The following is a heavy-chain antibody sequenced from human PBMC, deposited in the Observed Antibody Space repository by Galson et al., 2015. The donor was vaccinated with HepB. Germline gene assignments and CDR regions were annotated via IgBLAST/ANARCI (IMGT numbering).Heavy chain of an antibody. J-gene: IGHJ6*03. CDR3: ARGKLAAYDFWSGYHIFHYYMDV. CDR1: GFTFSTYW. D-gene: IGHD3-3*01. Sequence: SLRLSCAASGFTFSTYWMSWVRQAPGKGLEWVAHIKQDGSEKYYVDSVKGRITISRDNAKNSLYLQMNSLRAEDTAVYYCARGKLAAYDFWSGYHIFHYYMDVWGKGTTVTVSS. V-gene: IGHV3-7*03. CDR2: IKQDGSEK.